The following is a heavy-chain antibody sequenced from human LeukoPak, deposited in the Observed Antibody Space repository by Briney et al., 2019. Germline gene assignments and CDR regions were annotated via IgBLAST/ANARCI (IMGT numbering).Heavy chain of an antibody. Sequence: GGSLRLSCAASGFTFSSYAMHWVRQAPGKGLEWVAVISYDGSNKYYADSVKGRFTISRDNSKNTLYLQMNSLRGEDTAVYYCAKDSDYYHSSGYYYAYFQHWGQGTLVTVSS. CDR2: ISYDGSNK. J-gene: IGHJ1*01. CDR1: GFTFSSYA. CDR3: AKDSDYYHSSGYYYAYFQH. D-gene: IGHD3-22*01. V-gene: IGHV3-30-3*01.